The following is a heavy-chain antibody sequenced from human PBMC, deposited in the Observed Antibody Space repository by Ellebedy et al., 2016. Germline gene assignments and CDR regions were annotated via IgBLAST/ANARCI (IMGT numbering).Heavy chain of an antibody. D-gene: IGHD3-16*01. Sequence: ASVKVSCKASGYTFTSYGISWVRQATGQGLEWMGWISAYNGNTNYAQKLQGRVTMTTDTSTSTAYMELRSLRSDDTAVYYCARDQPPWGYYGMDVWGQGTTVTVSS. J-gene: IGHJ6*02. CDR1: GYTFTSYG. V-gene: IGHV1-18*04. CDR2: ISAYNGNT. CDR3: ARDQPPWGYYGMDV.